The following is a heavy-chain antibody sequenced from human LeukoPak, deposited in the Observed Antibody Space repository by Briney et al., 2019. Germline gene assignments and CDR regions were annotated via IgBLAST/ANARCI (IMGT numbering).Heavy chain of an antibody. V-gene: IGHV3-48*04. D-gene: IGHD3-3*01. Sequence: GGSLRLSCAASGFTFSDYGMNWVRQAPGKGLEWLSHISSTSTTIKYVDSVKGRFTISRDNAKNSLYLQIRSLRAEDTAVYYCARGGYYGSGRYYFDSWGQGTLVTVSS. CDR3: ARGGYYGSGRYYFDS. J-gene: IGHJ4*02. CDR1: GFTFSDYG. CDR2: ISSTSTTI.